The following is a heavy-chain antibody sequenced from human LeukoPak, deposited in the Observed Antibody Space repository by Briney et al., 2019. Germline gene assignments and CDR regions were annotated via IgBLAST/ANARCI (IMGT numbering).Heavy chain of an antibody. Sequence: GGSLRLSCAASGFTFSSYWMSWVRQAPGKGLEWVANIKQDGSEKYYVDSVKGRFTISRDNAKNSLYLQMNSLRTEDTALYYCAKSMGYYYYYMDVWGKGTTVTVSS. J-gene: IGHJ6*03. D-gene: IGHD5-24*01. CDR2: IKQDGSEK. V-gene: IGHV3-7*03. CDR1: GFTFSSYW. CDR3: AKSMGYYYYYMDV.